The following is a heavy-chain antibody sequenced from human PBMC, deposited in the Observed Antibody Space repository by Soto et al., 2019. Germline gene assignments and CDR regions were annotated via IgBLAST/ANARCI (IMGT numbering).Heavy chain of an antibody. V-gene: IGHV1-18*01. Sequence: QVQLVQSGAEVKKPGASVKVSCKASGYTFTSYGLSWVRQAPGQGLAGMGRISAYNYNTNYAQKLQRRGTVSADASTRTASTELRSLRSGATAVYCCARVVGALGHGFDPGGQGTLVTVSS. J-gene: IGHJ5*02. CDR1: GYTFTSYG. CDR3: ARVVGALGHGFDP. D-gene: IGHD2-15*01. CDR2: ISAYNYNT.